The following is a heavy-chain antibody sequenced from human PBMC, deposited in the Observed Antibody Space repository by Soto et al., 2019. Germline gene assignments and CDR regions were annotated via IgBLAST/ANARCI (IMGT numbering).Heavy chain of an antibody. D-gene: IGHD1-26*01. CDR1: GGTFSSYT. CDR3: ARELTGGYYYYYMDV. CDR2: IIPILGIA. V-gene: IGHV1-69*04. J-gene: IGHJ6*03. Sequence: SVKVSCKASGGTFSSYTISWVRQAPGQGLEWMGRIIPILGIANYAQKFQGRVTITADKSTSTAYMELSSLRSEDTAVYYCARELTGGYYYYYMDVWGKGTTVTVSS.